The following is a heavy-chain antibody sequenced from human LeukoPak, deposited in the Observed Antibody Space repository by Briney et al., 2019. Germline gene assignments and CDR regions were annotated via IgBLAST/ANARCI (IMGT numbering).Heavy chain of an antibody. V-gene: IGHV3-30*02. Sequence: GGSLRLSRVASGFIFSSYGMHWVRQAPGKGLEWVAFIRYDGNNKYYADSVKGRFTISRDNSKNTLYLQMNSLSVEDTAVYYCTKKVSGNYCFDHWGQGTLVTVSS. CDR3: TKKVSGNYCFDH. CDR2: IRYDGNNK. J-gene: IGHJ4*02. CDR1: GFIFSSYG. D-gene: IGHD6-19*01.